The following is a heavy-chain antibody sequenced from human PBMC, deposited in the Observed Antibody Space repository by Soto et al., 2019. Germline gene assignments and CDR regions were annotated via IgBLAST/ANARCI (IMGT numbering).Heavy chain of an antibody. CDR2: ISYDGSNK. J-gene: IGHJ4*02. D-gene: IGHD3-22*01. CDR3: ARDRPPIDY. CDR1: GFTFSSYA. Sequence: PGGSLRLSCAASGFTFSSYARHWVRQAPGKGLEWVAVISYDGSNKYYADSVKGRFTISRDNSKNTLYLQMNSLRAEDTAVYYCARDRPPIDYWGQGTLVTVYS. V-gene: IGHV3-30-3*01.